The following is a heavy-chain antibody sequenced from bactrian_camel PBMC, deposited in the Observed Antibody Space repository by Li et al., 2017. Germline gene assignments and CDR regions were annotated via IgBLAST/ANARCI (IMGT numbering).Heavy chain of an antibody. CDR3: AANPFWTYGAICSYTRPADFGY. V-gene: IGHV3S57*01. CDR2: IDSRGGT. J-gene: IGHJ6*01. CDR1: RRTYSTYC. Sequence: HVQLVESGGGSVQAGGSLSVSCTDSRRTYSTYCMAWFRQAPGKEREGVAAIDSRGGTAYADSATGRFTISQDNAKNTLYLQMNSLKPEDTAMYYCAANPFWTYGAICSYTRPADFGYWGQGTQVTVS. D-gene: IGHD2*01.